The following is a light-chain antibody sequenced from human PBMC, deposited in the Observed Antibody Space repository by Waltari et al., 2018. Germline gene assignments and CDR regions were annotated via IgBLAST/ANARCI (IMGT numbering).Light chain of an antibody. CDR3: QQYNYWPGT. J-gene: IGKJ2*01. CDR1: QTVNTN. Sequence: IAMTQSPATLSVSPGESATLSCRASQTVNTNLAWYLQKPGQAPRLLISAASKRATCIPARFSGGGSGTEFTLTISGLQSEDSAVYYCQQYNYWPGTFGQGTTLDIK. V-gene: IGKV3-15*01. CDR2: AAS.